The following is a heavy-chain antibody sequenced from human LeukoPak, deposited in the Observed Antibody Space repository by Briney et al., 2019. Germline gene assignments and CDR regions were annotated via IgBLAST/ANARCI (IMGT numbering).Heavy chain of an antibody. CDR1: GGTFSSYA. Sequence: SVKVSCKASGGTFSSYAISWVRQAPGQGLEWMGGIIPIFGTVNYAQKFQGRVTITADESTSTAYMELSSLRSEDTAVYYCATGPTRDGYNDYWGQGTLVTVSS. D-gene: IGHD5-24*01. J-gene: IGHJ4*02. CDR3: ATGPTRDGYNDY. V-gene: IGHV1-69*13. CDR2: IIPIFGTV.